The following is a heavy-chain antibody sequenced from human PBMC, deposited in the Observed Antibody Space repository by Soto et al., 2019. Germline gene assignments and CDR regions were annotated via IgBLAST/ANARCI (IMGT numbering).Heavy chain of an antibody. D-gene: IGHD1-20*01. CDR3: ARSLTGTYYDYGMDV. Sequence: QVQLVQSGAEVKKPGSSVKVSCKASGGTFSSYAINWVRQAPGQGLEWMGGIIPIFGTADYAQKFQGRVPITADESTSTAYMELSSLRSKDTAVYYCARSLTGTYYDYGMDVWGQGTTVTVSS. CDR2: IIPIFGTA. J-gene: IGHJ6*02. CDR1: GGTFSSYA. V-gene: IGHV1-69*12.